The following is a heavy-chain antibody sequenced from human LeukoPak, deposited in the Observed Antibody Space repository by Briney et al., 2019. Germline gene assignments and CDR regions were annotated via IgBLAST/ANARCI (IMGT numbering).Heavy chain of an antibody. V-gene: IGHV3-30-3*01. D-gene: IGHD1-26*01. Sequence: GGSLRLSCAASGFTFSSYAMHWVRQAPGKGRVWVAVISYDGSNKYYADSVKGRFTISKDNSKNTLYLQMNSLRAEDTAVYYCARSSGSYRQYYFDYWGQGTLVTVSS. CDR1: GFTFSSYA. CDR2: ISYDGSNK. CDR3: ARSSGSYRQYYFDY. J-gene: IGHJ4*02.